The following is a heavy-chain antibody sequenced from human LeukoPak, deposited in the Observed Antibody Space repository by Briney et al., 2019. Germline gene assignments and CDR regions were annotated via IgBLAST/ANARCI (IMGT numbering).Heavy chain of an antibody. CDR1: GFTFSSYE. CDR3: AKGHYYYDSSGYPNRLDY. CDR2: ISSSGSTI. J-gene: IGHJ4*02. V-gene: IGHV3-48*03. Sequence: GGSLRLSCAASGFTFSSYEMNWVRQAPGKGLEWVSYISSSGSTIYYADSVKGRFTISRDNAKNSLYLQMNSLRAEDTAVYYCAKGHYYYDSSGYPNRLDYWGQGTLVTVSS. D-gene: IGHD3-22*01.